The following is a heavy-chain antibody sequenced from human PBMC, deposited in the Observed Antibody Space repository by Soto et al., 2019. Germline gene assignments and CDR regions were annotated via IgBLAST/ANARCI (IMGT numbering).Heavy chain of an antibody. D-gene: IGHD4-17*01. Sequence: SETLSLTCAVSGYSISSGYYWGWIRQPPGKGLEWIGSIYHSGSTYYNPSLKSRVTISVDTSKNQFSPKLSSVTAADTAVYYCARATVTTFAFDIWGQGTMVTVSS. CDR2: IYHSGST. J-gene: IGHJ3*02. CDR1: GYSISSGYY. CDR3: ARATVTTFAFDI. V-gene: IGHV4-38-2*01.